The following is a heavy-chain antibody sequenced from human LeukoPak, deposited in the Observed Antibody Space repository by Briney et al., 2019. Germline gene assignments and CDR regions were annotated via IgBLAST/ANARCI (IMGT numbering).Heavy chain of an antibody. Sequence: GESLKISCKGSGYSFTSYWIGWVRQMPGKGLEWMGIIYPGDSDTRYGPSFQGQVTISADKSISTAYLQWSSLKASDTAMYYCARPSTYYDSSGYIDYWGQGTLVTVSS. CDR3: ARPSTYYDSSGYIDY. D-gene: IGHD3-22*01. V-gene: IGHV5-51*01. CDR1: GYSFTSYW. CDR2: IYPGDSDT. J-gene: IGHJ4*02.